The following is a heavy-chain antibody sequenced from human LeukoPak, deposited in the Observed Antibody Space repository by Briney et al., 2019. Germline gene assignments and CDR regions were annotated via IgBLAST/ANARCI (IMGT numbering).Heavy chain of an antibody. Sequence: SETLSLTCAVYGGSFSGYYWSWIRQPPGKGLEWIGEINHSGSTNYNPSLKSRVTISVDTSKNQFSLKLSSVTAADTAVYCCARGDVLLWFGELLTGPYFDYWGQGTLVTVSS. V-gene: IGHV4-34*01. CDR2: INHSGST. J-gene: IGHJ4*02. CDR1: GGSFSGYY. CDR3: ARGDVLLWFGELLTGPYFDY. D-gene: IGHD3-10*01.